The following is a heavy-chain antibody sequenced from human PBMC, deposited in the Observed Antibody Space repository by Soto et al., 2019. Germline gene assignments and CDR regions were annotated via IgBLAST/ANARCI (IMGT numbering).Heavy chain of an antibody. D-gene: IGHD3-22*01. J-gene: IGHJ6*02. CDR1: GYTFTNYG. CDR3: ARDREYYYDSSGNYYYHYGMDV. CDR2: ISGYNGNT. Sequence: SGAEVKTPGASVKVSCKASGYTFTNYGISWVRQAPGQGLEWMGWISGYNGNTKYAQKFQGRVTMTTDTPTNTAYMELRSLRSDDTAVYYCARDREYYYDSSGNYYYHYGMDVWGQGTTVTVS. V-gene: IGHV1-18*04.